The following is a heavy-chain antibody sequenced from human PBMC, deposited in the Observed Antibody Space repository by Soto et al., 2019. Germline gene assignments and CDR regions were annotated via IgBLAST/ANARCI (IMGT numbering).Heavy chain of an antibody. CDR2: INPNSGGT. V-gene: IGHV1-2*02. Sequence: ASVKVSCKASGYTFTGYYMHWVRQAPGQGLEWMGWINPNSGGTNYAQKFQGRVTMTRDTSISTAYMELSRLTSDDTAVYYCARGYYDSSGYPPTWWGQGTLVTV. CDR3: ARGYYDSSGYPPTW. CDR1: GYTFTGYY. J-gene: IGHJ4*02. D-gene: IGHD3-22*01.